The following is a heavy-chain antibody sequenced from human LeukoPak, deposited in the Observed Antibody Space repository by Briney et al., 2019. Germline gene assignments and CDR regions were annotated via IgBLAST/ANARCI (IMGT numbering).Heavy chain of an antibody. V-gene: IGHV3-13*04. CDR3: ARDSSTTVISRYFDL. J-gene: IGHJ2*01. CDR2: IGTADDT. CDR1: GLTFISYD. D-gene: IGHD4-17*01. Sequence: GGSPRLSCAPSGLTFISYDVHWVPQATGKALEWFSAIGTADDTYYPGPVKGRFTISRENAKNSLYLQMNSLRAGDTAVYYCARDSSTTVISRYFDLWGRGTLVTVSS.